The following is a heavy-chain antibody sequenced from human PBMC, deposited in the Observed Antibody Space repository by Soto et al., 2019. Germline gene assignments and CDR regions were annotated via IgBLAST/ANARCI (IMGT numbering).Heavy chain of an antibody. CDR2: IIPIFGTA. V-gene: IGHV1-69*13. Sequence: SVKVSCKASGGTFSSYAISWVRPAPGQGLEWMGGIIPIFGTANYAQKFQGRVTITADESTSTAYMKLSSLRSEDTAVYSCATGRQRVYSYGFLDYWGQGTLVTVSS. CDR3: ATGRQRVYSYGFLDY. CDR1: GGTFSSYA. J-gene: IGHJ4*02. D-gene: IGHD5-18*01.